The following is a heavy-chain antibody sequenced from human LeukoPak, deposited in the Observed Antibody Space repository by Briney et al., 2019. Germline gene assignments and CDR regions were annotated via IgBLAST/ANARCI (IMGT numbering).Heavy chain of an antibody. CDR1: GYTFTNYY. J-gene: IGHJ4*02. CDR3: ARDRTIAAAGY. D-gene: IGHD6-13*01. CDR2: INPNSGDT. Sequence: ASVKVSCKASGYTFTNYYMHWVRQAPGQGLEWMGWINPNSGDTKSLQKFQGRVTMTRDTSINTAYMELSGLRSDDTAVYYCARDRTIAAAGYWGQGTLVTISS. V-gene: IGHV1-2*02.